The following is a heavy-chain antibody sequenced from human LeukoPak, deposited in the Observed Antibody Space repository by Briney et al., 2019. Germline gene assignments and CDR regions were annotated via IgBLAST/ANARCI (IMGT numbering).Heavy chain of an antibody. D-gene: IGHD3-10*01. CDR2: INPNSGGT. V-gene: IGHV1-2*02. Sequence: GASVKVPCKASGYTFTGYYMHWVRQAPGQGLEWMGWINPNSGGTNYAQKFQGRVTMTRDTSISTAYMELSRLRSDDTAVYYCARDWGFDSGSYYPYWGQGTLVTVSS. CDR1: GYTFTGYY. J-gene: IGHJ4*02. CDR3: ARDWGFDSGSYYPY.